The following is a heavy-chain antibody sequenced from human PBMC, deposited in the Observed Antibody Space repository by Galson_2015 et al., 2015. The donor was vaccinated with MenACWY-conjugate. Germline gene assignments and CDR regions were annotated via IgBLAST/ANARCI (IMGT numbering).Heavy chain of an antibody. V-gene: IGHV1-46*03. CDR3: AREIPFGPNFDY. Sequence: SVKVSCKASGYIFSSYHVHWVRQAPGQGLEWMGIMESDGVTTIYAQRFEGRVTMTRDTSTSTAYMELSSLRSEDTAVYYCAREIPFGPNFDYSGQATLVTVSS. CDR1: GYIFSSYH. D-gene: IGHD3-3*01. J-gene: IGHJ4*02. CDR2: MESDGVTT.